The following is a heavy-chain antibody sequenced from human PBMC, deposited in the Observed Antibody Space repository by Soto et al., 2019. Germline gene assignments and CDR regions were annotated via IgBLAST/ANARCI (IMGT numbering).Heavy chain of an antibody. D-gene: IGHD2-21*02. V-gene: IGHV1-69*01. CDR2: IIPIFGTA. CDR3: ARWGVVTASFND. J-gene: IGHJ4*01. CDR1: GGTFSSYA. Sequence: QVQLVHSGAAVKKPWSSVKVSCKASGGTFSSYAISWVRQAPGQGLEWMGGIIPIFGTANYAQKFQGRVTSTADESTSTGSMELSSLRSEDTAVFYGARWGVVTASFNDRGHGTLVTVSS.